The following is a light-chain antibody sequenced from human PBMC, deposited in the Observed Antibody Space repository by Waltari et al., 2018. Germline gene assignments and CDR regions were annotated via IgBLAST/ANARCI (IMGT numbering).Light chain of an antibody. CDR2: AAS. Sequence: DIRMTQSPSSLSASAGDKVTITCHVSQDITSWLAWYQQKPGKAPQPLIYAASTLHSGVPSRFSGSGSGTDYTLTISSLQPEDFATYYCQQYDDFPPTFGQGP. V-gene: IGKV1D-16*01. CDR3: QQYDDFPPT. CDR1: QDITSW. J-gene: IGKJ1*01.